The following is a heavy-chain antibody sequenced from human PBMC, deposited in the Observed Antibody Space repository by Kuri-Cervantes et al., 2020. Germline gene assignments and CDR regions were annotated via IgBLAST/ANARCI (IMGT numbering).Heavy chain of an antibody. CDR1: GFTFDDYT. CDR2: ISWDGGST. Sequence: GGSLRLSCAASGFTFDDYTMHWVRQAPGKGLEWVSLISWDGGSTYYADSVKGRFTISRDNSKNSLYLQMNSLRAEDTAVYYCARDQNPYYDILTGYKQTYYYYGMDVWGQGTTVTVSS. J-gene: IGHJ6*02. V-gene: IGHV3-43*01. D-gene: IGHD3-9*01. CDR3: ARDQNPYYDILTGYKQTYYYYGMDV.